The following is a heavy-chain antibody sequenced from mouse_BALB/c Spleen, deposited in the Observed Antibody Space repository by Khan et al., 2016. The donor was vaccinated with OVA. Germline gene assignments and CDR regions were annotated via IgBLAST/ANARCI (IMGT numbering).Heavy chain of an antibody. D-gene: IGHD1-1*01. CDR1: GFTFSNYG. V-gene: IGHV5-17*02. CDR3: ATSYFYGYYFDY. Sequence: EVQGVESGGGLVQPGGSRKLSCAASGFTFSNYGMHWVRQAPEKGLEWVAFISGDTSNIYYADTVKGRFTISRDTHKNTLFLQMTSLMSEDTAMYYCATSYFYGYYFDYWGPGTTLTVSS. CDR2: ISGDTSNI. J-gene: IGHJ2*01.